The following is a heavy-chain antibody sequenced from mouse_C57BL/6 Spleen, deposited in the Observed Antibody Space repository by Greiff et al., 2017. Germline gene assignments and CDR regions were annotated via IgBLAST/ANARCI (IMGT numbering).Heavy chain of an antibody. Sequence: EVKLVESGPGMVKPSQSLSLTCTVTGYSITSGYDWHWIRHFPGNKLEWMGYISYSGSTNYNPSLKSRISITHDTSKNHFFLKLDSVTTEDTATYDCARGEGQLWLLGYFDYWGQGTTLTVSS. D-gene: IGHD3-2*01. CDR2: ISYSGST. J-gene: IGHJ2*01. V-gene: IGHV3-1*01. CDR3: ARGEGQLWLLGYFDY. CDR1: GYSITSGYD.